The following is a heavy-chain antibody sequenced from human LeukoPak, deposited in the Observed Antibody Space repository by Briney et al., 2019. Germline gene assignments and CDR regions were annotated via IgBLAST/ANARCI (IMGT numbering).Heavy chain of an antibody. J-gene: IGHJ3*02. D-gene: IGHD3-9*01. Sequence: GSLRLSCAASGFTFSSYGMHWVRQAPGKGLEWVAVISYDGNNKYYVDSVKGRFSISRDNSKKTLYLQVNSLRAEDTAVYYCAASYGYDVLTGLRQLDIWGQGTMVTVSS. CDR3: AASYGYDVLTGLRQLDI. V-gene: IGHV3-30*03. CDR1: GFTFSSYG. CDR2: ISYDGNNK.